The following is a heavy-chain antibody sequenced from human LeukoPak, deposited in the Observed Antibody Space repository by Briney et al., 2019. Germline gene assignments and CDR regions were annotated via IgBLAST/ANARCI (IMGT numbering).Heavy chain of an antibody. CDR2: TSSSDAGT. D-gene: IGHD5-12*01. CDR3: ARGYIVATIRVDY. CDR1: GFPLSSYA. V-gene: IGHV3-23*01. J-gene: IGHJ4*02. Sequence: GGSLRLSCAAFGFPLSSYAMSWVRQAPGKGLEWVSATSSSDAGTYHADSVRGRFTISRDNSKNTLYLQMNSLRAEDTAVYYCARGYIVATIRVDYWGQGTLVTVSS.